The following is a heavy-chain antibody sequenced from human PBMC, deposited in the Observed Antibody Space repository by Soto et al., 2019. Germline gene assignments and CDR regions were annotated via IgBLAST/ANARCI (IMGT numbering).Heavy chain of an antibody. V-gene: IGHV3-33*01. Sequence: QVQLEESGGGVVQPGRSLRLSCEASGFTFNTYSMHWVRQPPGKGLEGLAAIWYDGTQKYYADSVKGRFIISRDNSKKTLYLEKNSLRAEDTAVYYCARAGGTTVTGLWHFDSWGQGTLVTVSS. D-gene: IGHD4-17*01. CDR1: GFTFNTYS. J-gene: IGHJ4*02. CDR3: ARAGGTTVTGLWHFDS. CDR2: IWYDGTQK.